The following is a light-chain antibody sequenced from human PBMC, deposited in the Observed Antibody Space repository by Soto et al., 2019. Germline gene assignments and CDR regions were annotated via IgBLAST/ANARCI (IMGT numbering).Light chain of an antibody. CDR3: QQRTNWPPFT. CDR2: DTS. V-gene: IGKV3-11*01. J-gene: IGKJ5*01. CDR1: QSVSNY. Sequence: EIVLTQSPATLSLSPGERATLSCRASQSVSNYLAWYQQKPGQAPRLLIYDTSNRATSIPARFSGRGSGTDFPLTISSLEPEDFAVYYCQQRTNWPPFTFGQGTRLEIK.